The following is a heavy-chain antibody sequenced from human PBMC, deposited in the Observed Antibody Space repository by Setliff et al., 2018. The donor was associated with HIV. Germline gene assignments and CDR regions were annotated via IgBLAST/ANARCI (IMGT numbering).Heavy chain of an antibody. J-gene: IGHJ4*02. D-gene: IGHD7-27*01. CDR1: GYTFTDYY. CDR2: INPNSGDT. Sequence: ASVKVSCKASGYTFTDYYLHWVRQGPGQGLEWMGWINPNSGDTNYTQKFQGRVTMTRDTSIRTAYMELSSLRSEDTAVYYCARQLSNSLDYWGQGTLVTVSS. V-gene: IGHV1-2*02. CDR3: ARQLSNSLDY.